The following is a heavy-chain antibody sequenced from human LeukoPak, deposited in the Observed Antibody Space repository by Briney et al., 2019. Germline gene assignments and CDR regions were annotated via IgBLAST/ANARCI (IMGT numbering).Heavy chain of an antibody. Sequence: PSETLSLTCTVSGGSISSSNYYWGWIRQPPGKGLEWIGSIHYSGNIYYNPSLKSRVTISVDTPKNQFSLKLSSVTAADTAVYYCATSSSYYRFDSWGQGTLVTVSS. J-gene: IGHJ5*01. CDR2: IHYSGNI. D-gene: IGHD6-13*01. V-gene: IGHV4-39*01. CDR3: ATSSSYYRFDS. CDR1: GGSISSSNYY.